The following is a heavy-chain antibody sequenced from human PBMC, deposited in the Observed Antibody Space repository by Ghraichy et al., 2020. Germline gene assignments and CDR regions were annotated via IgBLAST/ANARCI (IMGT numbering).Heavy chain of an antibody. CDR3: TTVGHHDYGDYGYYYGMDV. Sequence: GGSLRLSCAASGFTFSNAWMSWVRQAPGKGLEWVGRIKSKTDGGTTDYAAPVKGRFTISRDDSKNTLYLQMNSLKTEDTAVYYCTTVGHHDYGDYGYYYGMDVWGQGTTVTVSS. CDR2: IKSKTDGGTT. J-gene: IGHJ6*02. CDR1: GFTFSNAW. V-gene: IGHV3-15*01. D-gene: IGHD4-17*01.